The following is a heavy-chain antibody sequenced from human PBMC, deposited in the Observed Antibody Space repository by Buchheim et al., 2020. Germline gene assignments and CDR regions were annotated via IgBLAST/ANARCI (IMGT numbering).Heavy chain of an antibody. CDR3: AKDLQKPGWLGWGNWDY. CDR2: ISGSGGST. J-gene: IGHJ4*02. D-gene: IGHD6-19*01. Sequence: EVQLLESGGGLVQPGGSLRLSCAASGFTFSSYAMSWVRQAPGKGLEWVSAISGSGGSTYYADSVKGRFTISRDNSKNTLDLQMNSLRAEDTAVYYCAKDLQKPGWLGWGNWDYWGQGTL. CDR1: GFTFSSYA. V-gene: IGHV3-23*01.